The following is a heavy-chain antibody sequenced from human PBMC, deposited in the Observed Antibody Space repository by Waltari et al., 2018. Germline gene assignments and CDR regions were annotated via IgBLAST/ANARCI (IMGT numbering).Heavy chain of an antibody. CDR3: ARVILTGYYKVGFDY. D-gene: IGHD3-9*01. J-gene: IGHJ4*02. Sequence: QVQLQESGPGLVKPSETLSLTCTVSGGSISSYYWSWIRQPPGKGLAWIGYIYYSGSTNYNPSLKSRVTISVETSKNQFSLKLSSVTAADTAVYYCARVILTGYYKVGFDYWGQGTLVTVSS. CDR2: IYYSGST. V-gene: IGHV4-59*01. CDR1: GGSISSYY.